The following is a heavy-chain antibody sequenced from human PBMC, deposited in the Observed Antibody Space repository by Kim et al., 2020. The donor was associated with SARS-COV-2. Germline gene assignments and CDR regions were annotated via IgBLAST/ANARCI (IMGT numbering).Heavy chain of an antibody. J-gene: IGHJ6*02. CDR2: INSFGDRT. CDR1: GVTFDSYA. CDR3: AKGATKYDYVDYDEDHYDGVDV. Sequence: GGSLRLSCAASGVTFDSYAMSWVRQAPGKGLEWVSTINSFGDRTYYADSVKGRFTISRDSSRDTVYLQMNSLRAEDTAVYFFAKGATKYDYVDYDEDHYDGVDVWGQGTTVTVSS. D-gene: IGHD4-17*01. V-gene: IGHV3-23*01.